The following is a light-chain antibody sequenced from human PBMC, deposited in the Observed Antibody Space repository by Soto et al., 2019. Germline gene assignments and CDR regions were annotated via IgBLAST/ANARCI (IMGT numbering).Light chain of an antibody. CDR3: RSYTSSSTYV. J-gene: IGLJ1*01. V-gene: IGLV2-14*01. CDR1: STDVGGYNY. CDR2: EVS. Sequence: QSLLTQAASVSGSPGQSITISCTGSSTDVGGYNYVSWYQQHPGKAPKVMIYEVSNRPSGVSNRFSGSKSGNTASLTISGLQAEDEADYYCRSYTSSSTYVFGTGTKVTVL.